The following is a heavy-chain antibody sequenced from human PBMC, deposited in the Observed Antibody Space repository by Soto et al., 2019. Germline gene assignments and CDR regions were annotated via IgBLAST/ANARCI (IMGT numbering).Heavy chain of an antibody. CDR1: GGSISSSSYY. CDR2: IYYSGST. D-gene: IGHD4-17*01. Sequence: PSETLSLTCTVCGGSISSSSYYWGWIRQPPXKGLEWIGSIYYSGSTYYNPSLKSRVTISVDTSKNQFSLKLSSVTAADTAVYYCARVYGDRYYYYYYGMDVWGQGTTVTVSS. J-gene: IGHJ6*02. CDR3: ARVYGDRYYYYYYGMDV. V-gene: IGHV4-39*01.